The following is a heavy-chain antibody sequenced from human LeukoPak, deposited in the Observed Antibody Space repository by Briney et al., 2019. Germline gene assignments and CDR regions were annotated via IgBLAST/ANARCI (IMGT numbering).Heavy chain of an antibody. Sequence: GGSLRLSCAASGFTFSSYEMNWVRQAPGKGLEWISYISSSGTTIYYADSVKGRFTISRDNAENSLYLQMNSLRVEDTAVYYCAKDLLRYFDWLFQSDAFDIWGQGTMVTVSS. D-gene: IGHD3-9*01. CDR3: AKDLLRYFDWLFQSDAFDI. CDR2: ISSSGTTI. CDR1: GFTFSSYE. J-gene: IGHJ3*02. V-gene: IGHV3-48*03.